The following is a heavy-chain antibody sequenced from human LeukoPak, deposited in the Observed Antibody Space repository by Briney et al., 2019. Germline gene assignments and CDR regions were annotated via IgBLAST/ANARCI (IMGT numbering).Heavy chain of an antibody. Sequence: SETLSLTCTVSGASISSYYWGWIRQPPGKGLEWIGSIYYSGSTYYNPSLKSRVTISVDTSKNQFSLKLSSVTAADTAVYYCARDMGGLLFADAFDIWGQGTMVTVSS. CDR2: IYYSGST. CDR1: GASISSYY. J-gene: IGHJ3*02. CDR3: ARDMGGLLFADAFDI. V-gene: IGHV4-39*07. D-gene: IGHD2-21*02.